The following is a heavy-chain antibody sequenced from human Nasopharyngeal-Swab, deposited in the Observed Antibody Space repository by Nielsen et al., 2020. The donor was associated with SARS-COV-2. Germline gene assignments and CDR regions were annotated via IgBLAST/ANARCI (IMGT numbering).Heavy chain of an antibody. V-gene: IGHV3-23*01. CDR3: AKDLGVESPLWFDY. J-gene: IGHJ4*02. Sequence: GGSLRLSCTASGFTFSSYSMSWVRQAPGKGLEWVSEISGRGGSTYYAASVKGRFTISRDNSKNTLYLQMSSLRAEDTAIYYCAKDLGVESPLWFDYWGQGTRLTVSS. CDR2: ISGRGGST. D-gene: IGHD4-23*01. CDR1: GFTFSSYS.